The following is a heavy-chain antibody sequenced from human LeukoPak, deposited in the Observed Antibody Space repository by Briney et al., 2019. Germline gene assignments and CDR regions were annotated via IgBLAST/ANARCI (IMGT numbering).Heavy chain of an antibody. CDR1: GGSISSGGYY. CDR2: IYYSGST. CDR3: ARDYYGSGSYYNDAFDI. D-gene: IGHD3-10*01. Sequence: SETLSLTCTVSGGSISSGGYYWSWIRQHPGKGLEWIGYIYYSGSTYYNPSLKGRVTISVDTSKNQFSLKLSSVTAADTAVYYCARDYYGSGSYYNDAFDIWGQGTMVTVSS. V-gene: IGHV4-31*03. J-gene: IGHJ3*02.